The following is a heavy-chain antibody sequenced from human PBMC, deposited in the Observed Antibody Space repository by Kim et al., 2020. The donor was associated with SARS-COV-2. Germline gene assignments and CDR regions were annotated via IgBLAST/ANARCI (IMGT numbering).Heavy chain of an antibody. J-gene: IGHJ6*02. CDR2: IYSGGST. CDR1: GFTVSSNY. CDR3: ARGITMVRGVITYYYGMDV. Sequence: GGSLRLSCAASGFTVSSNYMSWVRQAPGKGLEWVSVIYSGGSTYYADSVKGRFTISRDNSKNTLYLQMNSLRAEDTAVYYCARGITMVRGVITYYYGMDVWGQGTTVTVSS. V-gene: IGHV3-66*01. D-gene: IGHD3-10*01.